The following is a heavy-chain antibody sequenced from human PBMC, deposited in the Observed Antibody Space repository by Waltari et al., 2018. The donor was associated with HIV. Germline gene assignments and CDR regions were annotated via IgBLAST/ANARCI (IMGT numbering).Heavy chain of an antibody. CDR1: GGTFSSYA. D-gene: IGHD3-10*01. CDR2: IIPILGTA. V-gene: IGHV1-69*01. Sequence: QVQLVQSGAEVKKPGSSVKVSCKASGGTFSSYAISWVRQAPGQGLEWMGGIIPILGTANNAQKFHGRGPITAYESTSTAYMELGSLRSEDTAVYYCARVGITMVRGVITHYYGMDVWGQGTTVTVSS. J-gene: IGHJ6*02. CDR3: ARVGITMVRGVITHYYGMDV.